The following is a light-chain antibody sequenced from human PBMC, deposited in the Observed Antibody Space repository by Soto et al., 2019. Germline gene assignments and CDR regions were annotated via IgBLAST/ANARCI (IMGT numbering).Light chain of an antibody. Sequence: EIVMTQSPATLSVSPGERATLSCRASQSVGSDLAWYQQKPGQAPRLVIYGASSRATGIPDRFSGSGSGTDFTLTISRLEPEDFAVYYCQQYGSSPPWTFGQGTKVDIK. CDR1: QSVGSD. V-gene: IGKV3-20*01. CDR2: GAS. J-gene: IGKJ1*01. CDR3: QQYGSSPPWT.